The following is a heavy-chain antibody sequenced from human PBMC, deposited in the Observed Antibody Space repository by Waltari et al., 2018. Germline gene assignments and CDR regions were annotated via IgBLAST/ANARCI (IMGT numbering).Heavy chain of an antibody. J-gene: IGHJ1*01. D-gene: IGHD4-17*01. CDR2: VDPKHGET. Sequence: EVQLVQSGAEVKKPGATVTIYCKVSGYPFIAYYMHWVQQAPGKGLEWMGLVDPKHGETLYTEKFQGRVTMTADTSTDTVYMELSSLRSEDTAVYYCATGGTVTTAGYFQHWGQGTLVTVSS. CDR3: ATGGTVTTAGYFQH. CDR1: GYPFIAYY. V-gene: IGHV1-69-2*01.